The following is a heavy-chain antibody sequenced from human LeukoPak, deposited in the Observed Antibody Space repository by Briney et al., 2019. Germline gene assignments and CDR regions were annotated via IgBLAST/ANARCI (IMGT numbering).Heavy chain of an antibody. J-gene: IGHJ4*02. Sequence: PGGSLRLSCAASGFTFDDYAMHWVRQAPEKGLEWVSGISWNSGSIGYADSVKGRFTISRDNAKNSLYLQMNSLRAEDTAVYYCAKVRGGGYYFDYWGQGTLVTVSS. D-gene: IGHD3-10*01. CDR2: ISWNSGSI. V-gene: IGHV3-9*01. CDR3: AKVRGGGYYFDY. CDR1: GFTFDDYA.